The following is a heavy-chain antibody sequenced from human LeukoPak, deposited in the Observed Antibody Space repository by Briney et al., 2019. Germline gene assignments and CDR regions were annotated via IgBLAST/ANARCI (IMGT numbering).Heavy chain of an antibody. CDR3: ARVPPYYYYYGMDV. CDR1: GGSFSSGSYY. J-gene: IGHJ6*02. CDR2: IYTSGST. V-gene: IGHV4-61*02. Sequence: SQTLSLTCTVSGGSFSSGSYYWSWIRQPAGKGLEWIGRIYTSGSTNYNPSLKSRVTISVDTSKNQFSLKLSSVTAADTAVYSCARVPPYYYYYGMDVWGQGTTVTVSS.